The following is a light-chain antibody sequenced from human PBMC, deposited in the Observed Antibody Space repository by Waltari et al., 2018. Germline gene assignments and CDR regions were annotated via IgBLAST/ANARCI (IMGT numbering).Light chain of an antibody. V-gene: IGLV2-23*01. CDR1: SSDVGSNNL. CDR2: EGR. CDR3: CSYAGSSTYV. J-gene: IGLJ1*01. Sequence: QSALTQPASVSGSPGQSITISCTGTSSDVGSNNLVSWYQQHPGKAPKLMIYEGRKRPSGVSKRFSGSKSGNTASLTISGLQAEDEADYYCCSYAGSSTYVFGTGTKVTVL.